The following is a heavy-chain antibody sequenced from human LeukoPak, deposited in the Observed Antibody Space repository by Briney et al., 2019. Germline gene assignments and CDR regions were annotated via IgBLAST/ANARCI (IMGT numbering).Heavy chain of an antibody. CDR2: VSYDGDYK. CDR1: GFTFSNYA. CDR3: ARDSYDYGDYANSFDY. J-gene: IGHJ4*02. V-gene: IGHV3-30*04. D-gene: IGHD4-17*01. Sequence: GRPLRLSCAASGFTFSNYAIHWVRQAPGKGLEWVAVVSYDGDYKYYADSVKGRFTISRDNSNNTLYLQMNSLTTEDTAVYYCARDSYDYGDYANSFDYWGQGTLVTVSS.